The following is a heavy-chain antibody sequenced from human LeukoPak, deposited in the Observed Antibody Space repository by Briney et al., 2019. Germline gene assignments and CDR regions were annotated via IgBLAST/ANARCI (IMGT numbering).Heavy chain of an antibody. Sequence: SETLSLTCTVSGGSMNSYYWSWIRQPPGKGLEWIAYIYYSGSTNYNPSLKSRVTISVDTSKNQFSLKLSSVTAADTAVYYCARKERHGAFDIWGQGTMVTVSS. CDR3: ARKERHGAFDI. J-gene: IGHJ3*02. CDR2: IYYSGST. CDR1: GGSMNSYY. D-gene: IGHD1-1*01. V-gene: IGHV4-59*01.